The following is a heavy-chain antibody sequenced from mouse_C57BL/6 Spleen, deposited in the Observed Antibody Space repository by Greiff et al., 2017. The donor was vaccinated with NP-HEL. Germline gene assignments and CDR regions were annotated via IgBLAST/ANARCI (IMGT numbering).Heavy chain of an antibody. CDR2: IYPSDSET. V-gene: IGHV1-61*01. Sequence: QVQLKQPGAELVRPGSSVKLSCKASGYTFTSYWMDWVKQRPGQGLEWIGNIYPSDSETHYNQKFKDKATLTVDKSSSTAYMQLSSLTSEDSAVYYCARAHDYDGGYAMDYWGQGTSVTVSS. J-gene: IGHJ4*01. D-gene: IGHD2-4*01. CDR1: GYTFTSYW. CDR3: ARAHDYDGGYAMDY.